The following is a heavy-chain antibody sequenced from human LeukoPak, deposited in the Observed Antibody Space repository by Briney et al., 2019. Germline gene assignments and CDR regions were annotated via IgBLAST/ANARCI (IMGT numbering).Heavy chain of an antibody. J-gene: IGHJ4*02. V-gene: IGHV1-18*01. CDR1: GYTFTSYG. CDR3: AKVLDYCDGGTCYNSGMDS. CDR2: ISTYDGNT. D-gene: IGHD2-15*01. Sequence: ASVKVSCKASGYTFTSYGISWVRQAPGQGLEWMGWISTYDGNTNYAQKLQGRVTMTTDTSTTTAYMELRRLKSDDAAVYYCAKVLDYCDGGTCYNSGMDSWGQGTLVTVSS.